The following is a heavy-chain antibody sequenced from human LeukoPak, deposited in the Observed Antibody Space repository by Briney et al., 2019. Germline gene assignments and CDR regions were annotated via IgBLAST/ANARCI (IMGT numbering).Heavy chain of an antibody. V-gene: IGHV4-31*03. CDR1: GGSISSGGYY. CDR2: IYYSGST. D-gene: IGHD6-13*01. CDR3: ARGIAAAGKDY. J-gene: IGHJ4*02. Sequence: SQTLSLTCTVSGGSISSGGYYWNWIRQHPGKGLEWIGCIYYSGSTYYNPSLKSRVIISIHTSKNQFSLKLSSVTAADTAVYYCARGIAAAGKDYWGQGTLATVSS.